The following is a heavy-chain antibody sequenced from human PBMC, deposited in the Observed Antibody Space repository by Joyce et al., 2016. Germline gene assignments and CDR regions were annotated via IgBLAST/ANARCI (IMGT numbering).Heavy chain of an antibody. CDR3: ARDSYGNWLFDS. J-gene: IGHJ4*02. CDR2: ISSSGTT. D-gene: IGHD3-9*01. CDR1: GGSVSSGNSY. Sequence: QVQLQESGPGLVQPSETLSLPCTVSGGSVSSGNSYWSLVRQTPGKGLKWIGYISSSGTTSYNPSLRSRVTISLDTSKNQFSLSLTAVTAADTAVYYCARDSYGNWLFDSWGQGTLVTVSS. V-gene: IGHV4-61*01.